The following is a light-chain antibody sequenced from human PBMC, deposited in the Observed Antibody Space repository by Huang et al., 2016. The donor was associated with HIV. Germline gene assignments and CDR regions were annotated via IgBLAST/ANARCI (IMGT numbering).Light chain of an antibody. V-gene: IGKV3-11*01. J-gene: IGKJ2*01. CDR1: QNIKND. Sequence: EIVLTQSPATLSLSPGERVALSCRASQNIKNDLSWYQKRPGQEPRLLIPNASNRATGIPARFSGSGSGTDFTLTISSLEPEDFVVYFCQQRTNWPPGYTFGQGTKL. CDR2: NAS. CDR3: QQRTNWPPGYT.